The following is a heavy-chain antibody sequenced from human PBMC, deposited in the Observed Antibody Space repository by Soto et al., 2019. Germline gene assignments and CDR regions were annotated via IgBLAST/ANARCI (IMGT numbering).Heavy chain of an antibody. V-gene: IGHV4-59*08. CDR2: IYYSGST. Sequence: SETLSLTCIVSGGSISNYYWSWIRQPPGKGLEWIGYIYYSGSTNYNPSLTSRVTISVDTSKNQFSLKLSSVTAADTAVYYCARHRYSYGVYYFDYWGQGTLITVSS. CDR3: ARHRYSYGVYYFDY. D-gene: IGHD5-18*01. CDR1: GGSISNYY. J-gene: IGHJ4*02.